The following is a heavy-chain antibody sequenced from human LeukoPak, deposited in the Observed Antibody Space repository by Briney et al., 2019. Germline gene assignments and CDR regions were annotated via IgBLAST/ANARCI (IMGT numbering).Heavy chain of an antibody. Sequence: GGSLRLSCAASGFTFSSYAMHWVRQAPGKGLEWVALISFDGRHKLYADSVKGRLTISRDNSKNTLYLQMESLTAEDTAVYYCAKAEGYDILTGLDYWGQGTLVTVSS. CDR1: GFTFSSYA. CDR3: AKAEGYDILTGLDY. D-gene: IGHD3-9*01. J-gene: IGHJ4*02. CDR2: ISFDGRHK. V-gene: IGHV3-30*04.